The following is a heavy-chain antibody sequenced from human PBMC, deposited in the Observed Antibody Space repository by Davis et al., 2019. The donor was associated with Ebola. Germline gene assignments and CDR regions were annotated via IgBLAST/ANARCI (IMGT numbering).Heavy chain of an antibody. Sequence: LSLTCAASRFTFSSYSMNWVRQAPGKGLEWVSSISSSSSYIYYADSVKGRFTISRDNAKNSLYLQMNSLRAEDTAVYYCARDGIKWLVPVWGQGTLVTVSS. J-gene: IGHJ4*02. CDR1: RFTFSSYS. D-gene: IGHD6-19*01. V-gene: IGHV3-21*04. CDR3: ARDGIKWLVPV. CDR2: ISSSSSYI.